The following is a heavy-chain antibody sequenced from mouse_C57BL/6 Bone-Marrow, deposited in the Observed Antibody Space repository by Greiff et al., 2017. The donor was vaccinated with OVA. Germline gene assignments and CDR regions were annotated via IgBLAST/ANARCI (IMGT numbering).Heavy chain of an antibody. Sequence: VHVKQSVAELVRPGASVKLSCTASGFNIKNTYMHWVKQRPEQGLEWIGRIDPANGNTKYAPKFQGKATITADTSSNTAYLQLSSLTSEDTAIYYCARSKDYGSSPDYWGQGTTLTVSS. V-gene: IGHV14-3*01. CDR3: ARSKDYGSSPDY. J-gene: IGHJ2*01. CDR1: GFNIKNTY. D-gene: IGHD1-1*01. CDR2: IDPANGNT.